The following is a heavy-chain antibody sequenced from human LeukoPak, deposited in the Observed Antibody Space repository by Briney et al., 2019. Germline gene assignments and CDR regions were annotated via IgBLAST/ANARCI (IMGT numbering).Heavy chain of an antibody. Sequence: GSLRLFWAGSGFNLRDFYMSWIRPASGKGLEWVLYICSSGSTIYYADSVKGRFTISRDNAKNSLYLQMNSLRAEDTAVYYCARSTTFGGVIVKYYFDYWGQGTLVTVSS. V-gene: IGHV3-11*01. D-gene: IGHD3-16*02. CDR1: GFNLRDFY. CDR2: ICSSGSTI. CDR3: ARSTTFGGVIVKYYFDY. J-gene: IGHJ4*02.